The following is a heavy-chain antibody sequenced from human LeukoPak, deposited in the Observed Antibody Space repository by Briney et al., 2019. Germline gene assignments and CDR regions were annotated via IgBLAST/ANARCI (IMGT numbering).Heavy chain of an antibody. J-gene: IGHJ4*02. CDR1: GYTFTGYY. D-gene: IGHD6-13*01. V-gene: IGHV1-2*02. Sequence: ASVKVSCKASGYTFTGYYMHWVRQAPGQGLEWMGWINSKSGGTNYAQKFQGRVTMTRDTSISTAYMELSRLRSDDTAVYYCARDGQQLAEGEYWGQGTLVTVSS. CDR3: ARDGQQLAEGEY. CDR2: INSKSGGT.